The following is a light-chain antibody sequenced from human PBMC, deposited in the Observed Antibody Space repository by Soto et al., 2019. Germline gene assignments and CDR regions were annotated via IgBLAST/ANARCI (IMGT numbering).Light chain of an antibody. CDR1: QSIDNW. Sequence: DIQMTQSPSTLSASVADRVTITCRASQSIDNWLAWYQEKPGKAPKLLLYKTSTLASGVPSSFSGSASETEFTLTISSLQPDDFATYYYQQYCTMYTFGRGTRLEI. CDR2: KTS. V-gene: IGKV1-5*03. CDR3: QQYCTMYT. J-gene: IGKJ2*01.